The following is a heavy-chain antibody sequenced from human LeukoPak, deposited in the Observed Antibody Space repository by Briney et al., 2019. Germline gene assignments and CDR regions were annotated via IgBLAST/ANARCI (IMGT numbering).Heavy chain of an antibody. Sequence: SVKVSCKASGGTFSSYAISWVRQAPGQGLEWMGRIIPILGIANYAQKFQGRVTITADKSTSTAYMELSSLRSEDTAVYYCARTGESREGIWTGYGSSDYWGQGTLVTVSS. CDR2: IIPILGIA. V-gene: IGHV1-69*04. CDR1: GGTFSSYA. D-gene: IGHD3/OR15-3a*01. CDR3: ARTGESREGIWTGYGSSDY. J-gene: IGHJ4*02.